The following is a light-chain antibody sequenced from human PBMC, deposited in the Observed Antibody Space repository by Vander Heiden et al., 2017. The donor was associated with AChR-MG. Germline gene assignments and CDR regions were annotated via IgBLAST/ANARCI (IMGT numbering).Light chain of an antibody. CDR2: WAA. Sequence: DIVMTQSPDSLAVSLGERATLTCKSSQSVLYSSNNENYLAWYQQKPGQPPKLLIYWAATRESGVPDRFSGSGSGTDFTLTISSLQAEDVAVYYCQQYYGTPWTFGQGTKVEIK. CDR1: QSVLYSSNNENY. CDR3: QQYYGTPWT. V-gene: IGKV4-1*01. J-gene: IGKJ1*01.